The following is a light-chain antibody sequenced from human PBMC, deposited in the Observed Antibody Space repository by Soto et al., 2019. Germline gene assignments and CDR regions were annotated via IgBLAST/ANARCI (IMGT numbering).Light chain of an antibody. J-gene: IGKJ3*01. CDR1: QTVNSR. CDR2: HTS. Sequence: EIVLTQSPATLSSSPGERATLSCRASQTVNSRLAWYQHKPGQAPRLLIYHTSNRATGIPARFSGSGSGTDFTLTISSLEPEDFAVYYCQQYGDSPLFGPGTKVDIK. CDR3: QQYGDSPL. V-gene: IGKV3-11*01.